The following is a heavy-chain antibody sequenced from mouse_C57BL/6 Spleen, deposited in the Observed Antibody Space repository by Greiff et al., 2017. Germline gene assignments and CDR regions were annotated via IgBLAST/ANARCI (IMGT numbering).Heavy chain of an antibody. J-gene: IGHJ1*03. V-gene: IGHV1-69*01. CDR1: GYTFTSYW. Sequence: QVQLQQSGAELVMPGASVKLSCKASGYTFTSYWMHWVKQRPGQGLEWIGEIDPSDSYTNYNQKFKGKSTLTVDKSSSTAYMQLSSLTSEDSAVYYCARFITGYFDVWGTGTTVTVSS. D-gene: IGHD1-1*01. CDR3: ARFITGYFDV. CDR2: IDPSDSYT.